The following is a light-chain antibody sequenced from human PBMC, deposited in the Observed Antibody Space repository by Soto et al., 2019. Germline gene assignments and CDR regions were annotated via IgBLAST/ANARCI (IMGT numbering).Light chain of an antibody. V-gene: IGLV2-8*01. J-gene: IGLJ3*02. CDR1: SSDVGAYNY. CDR2: EVT. CDR3: SSFASSNTWV. Sequence: QSVLTQPPSASGSPGQSVTISCTGTSSDVGAYNYVSWYQQHAGKAPKLVIYEVTKRPSGVPDRFSGSKSANTASLTVSGLPAEDEADYYCSSFASSNTWVFGGGTKLTVL.